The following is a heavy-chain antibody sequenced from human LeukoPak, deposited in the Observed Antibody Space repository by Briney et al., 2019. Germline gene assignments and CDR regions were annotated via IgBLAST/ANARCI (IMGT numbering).Heavy chain of an antibody. V-gene: IGHV1-46*01. J-gene: IGHJ4*02. CDR2: INPSGGST. D-gene: IGHD3-16*02. CDR1: GYTFTSYY. CDR3: ARADPPRVQDSFSVKYYDYVWGSYRPYYFDY. Sequence: ASVKVSCKASGYTFTSYYMHWVRQAPGQGLEWMGIINPSGGSTSYAQKFQGRVTMTRDTSTSTVYMELSSLRSEDTAVYYCARADPPRVQDSFSVKYYDYVWGSYRPYYFDYWGQGTLVTVSS.